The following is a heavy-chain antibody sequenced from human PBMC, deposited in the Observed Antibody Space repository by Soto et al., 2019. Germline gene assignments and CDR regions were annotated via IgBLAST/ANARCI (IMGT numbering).Heavy chain of an antibody. V-gene: IGHV1-18*01. Sequence: ASVKVSCKASGYTFHNYGVSWVRQAPGQGLEWMGRSSACNYNTHYAQNFEGRVTMTTDTSTSTAYMELSSLRSEDTAIYYCARLTGGPRLVLDXWGQGTQVTVSX. J-gene: IGHJ4*02. D-gene: IGHD3-10*01. CDR2: SSACNYNT. CDR1: GYTFHNYG. CDR3: ARLTGGPRLVLDX.